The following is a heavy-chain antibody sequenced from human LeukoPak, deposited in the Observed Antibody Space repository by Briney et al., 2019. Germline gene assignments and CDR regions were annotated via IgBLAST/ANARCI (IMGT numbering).Heavy chain of an antibody. Sequence: PAGSLRLSCAASGFTFDDYAMHWVRQAPGNGLEWVSGISWNSGSIGYADSVKGRFTISRDNAKNSVYLQMNSLRAEATALYYCAKDKRSYYDSSGAFDIWGQGTMVTVSS. V-gene: IGHV3-9*01. D-gene: IGHD3-22*01. CDR2: ISWNSGSI. J-gene: IGHJ3*02. CDR1: GFTFDDYA. CDR3: AKDKRSYYDSSGAFDI.